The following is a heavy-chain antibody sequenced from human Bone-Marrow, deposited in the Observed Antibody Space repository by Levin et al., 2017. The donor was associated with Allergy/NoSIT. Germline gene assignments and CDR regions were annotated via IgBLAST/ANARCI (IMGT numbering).Heavy chain of an antibody. D-gene: IGHD6-19*01. CDR3: AREIAVAGTRDY. Sequence: SQTLSLTCAISGDSVSSNSATWTWIRQSPSRGLEWLGRTYYRSKWYSDYAVSVKSRITINPDTSKNQFSLQLKSVTPEDAAVYYCAREIAVAGTRDYWGQGTLVTVSS. CDR2: TYYRSKWYS. CDR1: GDSVSSNSAT. J-gene: IGHJ4*02. V-gene: IGHV6-1*01.